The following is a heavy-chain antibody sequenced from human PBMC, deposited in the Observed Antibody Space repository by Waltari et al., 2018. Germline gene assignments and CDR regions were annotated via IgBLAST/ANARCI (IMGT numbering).Heavy chain of an antibody. CDR2: ISAYNGYT. CDR1: GYTFTSSG. D-gene: IGHD3-3*01. Sequence: QVQLVQSGAEVKKPGASVKVSCKASGYTFTSSGNNWVRQAPGQGLEWMGWISAYNGYTNYAQKVQGRVTMTTDTSTSTAYMELRSLRSDDTAVYYCARVGDDFWSGYFDYWGQGTLVTVSS. V-gene: IGHV1-18*04. J-gene: IGHJ4*02. CDR3: ARVGDDFWSGYFDY.